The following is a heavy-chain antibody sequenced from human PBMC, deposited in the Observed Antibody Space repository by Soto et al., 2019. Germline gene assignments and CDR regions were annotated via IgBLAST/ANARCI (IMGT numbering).Heavy chain of an antibody. CDR3: ARILGLTGAFDI. CDR1: GGTFSSYT. V-gene: IGHV1-69*02. J-gene: IGHJ3*02. CDR2: IIPILGIA. Sequence: ASVKVSCKASGGTFSSYTISWVRQAPGQGLEWMGRIIPILGIANYAQKFQGRVTITADKSTSQAYMELGSLRSEDTAVYYCARILGLTGAFDIWGQGTMVTVSS. D-gene: IGHD3-3*01.